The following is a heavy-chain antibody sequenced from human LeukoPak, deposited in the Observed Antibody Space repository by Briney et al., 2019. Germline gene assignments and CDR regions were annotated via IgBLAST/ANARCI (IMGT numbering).Heavy chain of an antibody. CDR1: GYTFTGYY. Sequence: ASVKVSCKASGYTFTGYYMHWVRQAPGQGLEWMGWINPNSGGTNYAQKLQGRVTMTTDTSTSTAYMELRSLRSDDTAVYYCARDRRIAAAGTHLGYWGQGTLVTVSS. J-gene: IGHJ4*02. CDR2: INPNSGGT. D-gene: IGHD6-13*01. V-gene: IGHV1-2*02. CDR3: ARDRRIAAAGTHLGY.